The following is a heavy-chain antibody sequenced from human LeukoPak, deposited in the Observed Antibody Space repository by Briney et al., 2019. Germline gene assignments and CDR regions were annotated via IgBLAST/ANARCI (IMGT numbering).Heavy chain of an antibody. J-gene: IGHJ6*03. Sequence: KSSETLSLTCTVSGGSISSGSYYWSWIRQPAGKGLEWIGRIYTGGSTNYNPSLKSRVTISVDTSKNQFSLKLSSVTAADTAVYYCARGGFGELYYYYMDVWGKGTTVTVSS. D-gene: IGHD3-10*01. V-gene: IGHV4-61*02. CDR2: IYTGGST. CDR1: GGSISSGSYY. CDR3: ARGGFGELYYYYMDV.